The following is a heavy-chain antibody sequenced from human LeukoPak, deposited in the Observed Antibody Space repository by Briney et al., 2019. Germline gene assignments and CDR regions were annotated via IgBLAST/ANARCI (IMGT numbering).Heavy chain of an antibody. D-gene: IGHD5-18*01. Sequence: PGGSLRLSCEASGFTFSRYGMHWVRQAPGKGLEWVAVISFDGTDKPSADSVDSRFTISRDNSKNTLYLQMSSLRAEDTAVYYCAKDSGYSYGYDPSDFYYYGMDVWGQGTTVTVSS. CDR1: GFTFSRYG. J-gene: IGHJ6*02. CDR2: ISFDGTDK. V-gene: IGHV3-30*18. CDR3: AKDSGYSYGYDPSDFYYYGMDV.